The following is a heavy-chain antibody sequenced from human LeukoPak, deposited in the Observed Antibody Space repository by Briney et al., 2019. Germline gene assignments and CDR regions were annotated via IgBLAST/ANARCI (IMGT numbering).Heavy chain of an antibody. J-gene: IGHJ4*02. CDR3: ARDPSYGGNVYFDY. CDR2: ISYDGSNK. CDR1: GFTFSSYS. Sequence: GGSLRLSCAASGFTFSSYSMNWVRQAPGKGLEWVAVISYDGSNKYYADSVKGRFTISRDNSKNSLYLQMNSLRAEDTAVYYCARDPSYGGNVYFDYWGQGTLVTVSS. V-gene: IGHV3-30*03. D-gene: IGHD4-23*01.